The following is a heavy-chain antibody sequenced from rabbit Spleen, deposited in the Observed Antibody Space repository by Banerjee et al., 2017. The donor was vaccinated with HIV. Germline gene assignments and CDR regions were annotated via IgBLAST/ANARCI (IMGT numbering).Heavy chain of an antibody. CDR2: IDTGSSGFT. D-gene: IGHD1-1*01. CDR1: GVSFSASSY. V-gene: IGHV1S40*01. Sequence: QSLEESGGDLVKPGASLTLTCTASGVSFSASSYMCWVRQAPGKGLEWIACIDTGSSGFTYFATWAKGRFTCSKASSTTVTLHMTRLTAADTATYFCARDTSSSFSSYGMDLWGQGTLVTVS. CDR3: ARDTSSSFSSYGMDL. J-gene: IGHJ6*01.